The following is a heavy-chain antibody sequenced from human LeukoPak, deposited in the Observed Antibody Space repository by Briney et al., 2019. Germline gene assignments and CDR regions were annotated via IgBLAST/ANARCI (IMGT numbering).Heavy chain of an antibody. D-gene: IGHD2-21*02. CDR3: ASSDCGGDCYSSYYFDY. CDR1: GGSISSGGYS. Sequence: SETLSLTCAVSGGSISSGGYSWRWIRQPPGKGLEWIGYIYHSGSTYYNPSLKSRVTISVDRSKNQFSLKLSSVTAADTAVYYCASSDCGGDCYSSYYFDYWGQGTLVTVSS. V-gene: IGHV4-30-2*01. CDR2: IYHSGST. J-gene: IGHJ4*02.